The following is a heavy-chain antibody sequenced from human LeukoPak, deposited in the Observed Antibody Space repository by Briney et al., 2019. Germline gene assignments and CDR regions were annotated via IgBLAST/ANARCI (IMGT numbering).Heavy chain of an antibody. J-gene: IGHJ4*02. Sequence: ASVKVSCKASGGTFSSYAISWVRQAPGQGLEWMGRIIPILGIANYAQKFQGRVTITADKSTSTAYMELSSLRSEDTAVYYCARDVYSSGWYQDYWGQGTLVTVSS. D-gene: IGHD6-19*01. CDR2: IIPILGIA. CDR3: ARDVYSSGWYQDY. CDR1: GGTFSSYA. V-gene: IGHV1-69*04.